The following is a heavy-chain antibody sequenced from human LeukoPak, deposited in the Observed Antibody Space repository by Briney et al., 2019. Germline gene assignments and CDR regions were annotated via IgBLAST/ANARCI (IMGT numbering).Heavy chain of an antibody. CDR3: ASNTRTVFDY. CDR1: GDFLTAYY. J-gene: IGHJ4*02. CDR2: VYYSGTN. Sequence: SETLSLTRTVSGDFLTAYYWSWVRQPPGKGLEWIGYVYYSGTNEYNPSLRSGGTISLKMSKHQFSLTPTSATAADTAVYYCASNTRTVFDYWGQGALVTVSS. V-gene: IGHV4-59*01.